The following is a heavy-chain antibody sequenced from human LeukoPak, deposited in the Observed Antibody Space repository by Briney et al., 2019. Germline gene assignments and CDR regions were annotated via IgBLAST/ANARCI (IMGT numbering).Heavy chain of an antibody. J-gene: IGHJ3*02. CDR3: AKDGGGGSYFAFDI. Sequence: GGSLRLSCAASGFTFNSYGMHWVRQAPGKGLGWGAFIRYDGSKSYFADSVKGRFALSRDNSKNTLYLQMSSLRPEDTAVYFCAKDGGGGSYFAFDIWGQGTMVTVSS. CDR1: GFTFNSYG. D-gene: IGHD1-26*01. CDR2: IRYDGSKS. V-gene: IGHV3-30*02.